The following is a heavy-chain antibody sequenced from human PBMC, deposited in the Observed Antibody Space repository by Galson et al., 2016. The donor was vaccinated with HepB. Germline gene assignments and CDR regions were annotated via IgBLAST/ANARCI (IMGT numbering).Heavy chain of an antibody. CDR1: GFTFSSYG. J-gene: IGHJ4*02. Sequence: SLRLSCAASGFTFSSYGMHWVRQAPGKGLEWVAVISYDGSNKYYADSVKGRFTISRDNSKNTLYLQMNSLRAEDTAVYYCAKDAPPPGYGDYVFVYWGQGTLVTVSS. CDR2: ISYDGSNK. CDR3: AKDAPPPGYGDYVFVY. V-gene: IGHV3-30*18. D-gene: IGHD4-17*01.